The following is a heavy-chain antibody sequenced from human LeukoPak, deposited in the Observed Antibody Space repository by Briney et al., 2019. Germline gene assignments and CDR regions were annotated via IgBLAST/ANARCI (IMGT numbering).Heavy chain of an antibody. V-gene: IGHV3-48*03. Sequence: PGGSLRLSCGASTFTFSSYEMNWVRQAPGKGLEWISYISRSGSTIYYADSVKGRFTISRDNAKNSLYLQMNSLRAEDTAVYYCASGYDLPYWGQGTLVTVSS. CDR1: TFTFSSYE. CDR3: ASGYDLPY. CDR2: ISRSGSTI. D-gene: IGHD5-12*01. J-gene: IGHJ4*02.